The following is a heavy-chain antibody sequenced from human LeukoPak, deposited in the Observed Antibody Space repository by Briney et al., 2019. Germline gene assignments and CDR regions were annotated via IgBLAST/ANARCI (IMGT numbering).Heavy chain of an antibody. D-gene: IGHD3-22*01. J-gene: IGHJ4*02. V-gene: IGHV3-15*07. CDR3: ATMSGVYDSNEEWSPYYFDS. Sequence: PGGSLRLSCAASGFTFSNAWMNWVRQAPGKGLEWVGRLKSQTDGRTTDYAAPVKGRFTISRDELKYTLYLQMNSLETDDTAVYYCATMSGVYDSNEEWSPYYFDSWGQGTLVTVSS. CDR2: LKSQTDGRTT. CDR1: GFTFSNAW.